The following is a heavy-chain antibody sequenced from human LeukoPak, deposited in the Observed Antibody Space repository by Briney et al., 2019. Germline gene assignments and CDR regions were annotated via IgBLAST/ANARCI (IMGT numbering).Heavy chain of an antibody. CDR3: ASQYEYRVNYFDY. J-gene: IGHJ4*02. V-gene: IGHV4-34*01. D-gene: IGHD6-6*01. CDR1: GGSFSGYY. CDR2: INHSGST. Sequence: SETLSLTCAVYGGSFSGYYWSWIRQPPGKGLEWIGEINHSGSTNYNPSLKSRVTISVDTSKNQFSLKLSSVTAADTAVYYCASQYEYRVNYFDYWGQGTLVTVSS.